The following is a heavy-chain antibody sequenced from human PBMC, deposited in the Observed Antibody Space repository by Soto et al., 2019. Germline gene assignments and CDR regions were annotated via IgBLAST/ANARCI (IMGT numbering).Heavy chain of an antibody. CDR2: INAGNGNT. V-gene: IGHV1-3*01. CDR1: RYTFTSYA. Sequence: QVQLVQSGAEVKKPGASVKVSCKASRYTFTSYAMHWVRQAPGQRLEWMGWINAGNGNTKYSQKFQGRVTITRDTSASTAYMELSSLRSEDTAVYYCARDRYSGYEGFDIWGQGTMVTVSS. D-gene: IGHD5-12*01. J-gene: IGHJ3*02. CDR3: ARDRYSGYEGFDI.